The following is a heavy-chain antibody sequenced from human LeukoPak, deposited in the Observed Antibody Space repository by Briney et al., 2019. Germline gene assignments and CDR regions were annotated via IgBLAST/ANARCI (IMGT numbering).Heavy chain of an antibody. CDR2: FDPEDGET. Sequence: ASVKVSCKVSGYTLTELSMHWVRQAPGKGLEWMGGFDPEDGETIYAQKFQGRVTMTEDTSTDTAYMELSSLRSEDTAVYYCATDSVAAAGTKDGFDYWGQGTLVTVSS. D-gene: IGHD6-13*01. CDR3: ATDSVAAAGTKDGFDY. CDR1: GYTLTELS. V-gene: IGHV1-24*01. J-gene: IGHJ4*02.